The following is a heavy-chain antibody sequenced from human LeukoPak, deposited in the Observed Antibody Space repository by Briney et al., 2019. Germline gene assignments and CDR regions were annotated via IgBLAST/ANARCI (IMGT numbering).Heavy chain of an antibody. V-gene: IGHV3-43*01. J-gene: IGHJ4*02. D-gene: IGHD6-19*01. CDR3: AKGGSAWSYYFDF. CDR2: IIGDGGTT. CDR1: GFTFSSFS. Sequence: GGSLRLSCAASGFTFSSFSINWVRQPPGRCRGWVSFIIGDGGTTYYEDSVKGRLTISQDNRKTSLYLQMNSLSTEDTALYYCAKGGSAWSYYFDFWGQGPLVTVSS.